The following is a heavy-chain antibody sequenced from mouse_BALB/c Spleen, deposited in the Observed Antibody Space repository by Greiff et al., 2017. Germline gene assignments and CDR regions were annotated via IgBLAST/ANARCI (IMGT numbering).Heavy chain of an antibody. CDR3: ARDDY. V-gene: IGHV3-6*02. J-gene: IGHJ2*01. CDR1: GYSITSSYY. CDR2: ISYDGSN. Sequence: EVQLQESGPGLVKPSQSLSLTCSVTGYSITSSYYWNWIRQFPGNKLEWMGYISYDGSNNYNPSLKNRISITRDTSKNQFFLKLNSVTTEDTATYYCARDDYWGQGTTLTVSS.